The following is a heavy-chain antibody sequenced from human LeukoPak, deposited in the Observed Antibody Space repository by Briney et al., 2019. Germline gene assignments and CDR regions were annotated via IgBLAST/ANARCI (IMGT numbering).Heavy chain of an antibody. CDR2: ISAYNGNT. CDR1: GYTFTSYG. J-gene: IGHJ4*02. D-gene: IGHD1-26*01. CDR3: ARSEASGSHLQY. Sequence: ASVKVSCKASGYTFTSYGISWVRRAPGQGLEWMGWISAYNGNTNYAQKLQGRVTMTTDTSTSTAYMELRSLRSDDTAVYYCARSEASGSHLQYWGQGTLVTVSS. V-gene: IGHV1-18*01.